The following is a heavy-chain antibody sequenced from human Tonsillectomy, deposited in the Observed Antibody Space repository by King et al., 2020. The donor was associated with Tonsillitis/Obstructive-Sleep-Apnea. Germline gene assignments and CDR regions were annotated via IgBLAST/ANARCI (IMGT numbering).Heavy chain of an antibody. J-gene: IGHJ3*02. Sequence: VQLVESGGGVVQPGRSLRLSCAASGFTFSSYAMHWVRQAPGKGLEWVAVISYDGSNKYYADSVKGRFTISRDNSKNTLYLQMNSLRAEDTAVYYCARDRGSRDAFDIWGQGTMVTVSS. CDR3: ARDRGSRDAFDI. CDR2: ISYDGSNK. D-gene: IGHD1-26*01. CDR1: GFTFSSYA. V-gene: IGHV3-30*04.